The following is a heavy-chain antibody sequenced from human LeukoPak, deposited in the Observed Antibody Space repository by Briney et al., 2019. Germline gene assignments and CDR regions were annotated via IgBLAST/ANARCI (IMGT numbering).Heavy chain of an antibody. Sequence: GGSLRLSCAASGFTFSSYAMSWVRQAPGKGLEWVSAISGSGGSTYYADPVKGRFTISRDNSKNTLYLQMNSLRAEDTAVYYCAKGSIAARGAFDIWGQGTMVTVSS. CDR2: ISGSGGST. V-gene: IGHV3-23*01. J-gene: IGHJ3*02. CDR3: AKGSIAARGAFDI. D-gene: IGHD6-6*01. CDR1: GFTFSSYA.